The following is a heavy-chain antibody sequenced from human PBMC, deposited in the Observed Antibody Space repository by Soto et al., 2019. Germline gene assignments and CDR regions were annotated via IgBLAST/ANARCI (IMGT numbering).Heavy chain of an antibody. CDR3: ARDTESNRYND. CDR2: IRPDNGNR. Sequence: ASVKVSCKTSGGNFNTYALSWVRQAPGQGLEWVGWIRPDNGNRKSAQRLQGRVTLTTDTSASTAYMELRSLTSDDTAMYYCARDTESNRYNDWGQGTLVTVSS. D-gene: IGHD1-20*01. V-gene: IGHV1-18*01. J-gene: IGHJ1*01. CDR1: GGNFNTYA.